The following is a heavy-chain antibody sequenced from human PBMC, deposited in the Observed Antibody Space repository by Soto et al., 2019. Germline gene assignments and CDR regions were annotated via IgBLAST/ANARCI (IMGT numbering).Heavy chain of an antibody. D-gene: IGHD2-15*01. CDR2: ISGSGGTT. J-gene: IGHJ4*02. CDR3: AKPPLRYCSGGSCYDY. CDR1: GFTFSSYA. Sequence: GGSLRLSCAASGFTFSSYAMSWVRQAPGKGLEWVSGISGSGGTTYYADSVKGRFTISRDNSKNTLYLQMNSLRAEDTAVYYCAKPPLRYCSGGSCYDYWGQGTLVTVSS. V-gene: IGHV3-23*01.